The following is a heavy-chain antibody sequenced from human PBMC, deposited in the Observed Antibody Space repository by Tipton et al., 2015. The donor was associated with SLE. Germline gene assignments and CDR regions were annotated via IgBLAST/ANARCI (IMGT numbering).Heavy chain of an antibody. CDR3: ARGGKMVRGYAFDI. CDR1: GASINSNF. D-gene: IGHD3-10*01. J-gene: IGHJ3*02. Sequence: TLSLTCTVSGASINSNFWSWIRQSPGKGLEWIGYIYSGGSTKYNPYFESRVTMSIDTSKNQFSLKVTSVTAADTAVYYCARGGKMVRGYAFDIWGQGTMVTVSS. V-gene: IGHV4-59*08. CDR2: IYSGGST.